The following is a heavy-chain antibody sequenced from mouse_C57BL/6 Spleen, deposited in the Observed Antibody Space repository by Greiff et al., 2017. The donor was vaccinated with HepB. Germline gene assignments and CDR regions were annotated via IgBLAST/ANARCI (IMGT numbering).Heavy chain of an antibody. Sequence: QVQLQQPGAELVKPGASVKLSCKASGYAFTSYWMHWVKQRPGQGLEWIGMIHPNSGSTNYNEKFKSKATLTVDKSSSTAYMQLSSLTSEDSAVYYCARQLRPYYFDYWGQGTTLTVSS. CDR1: GYAFTSYW. CDR2: IHPNSGST. CDR3: ARQLRPYYFDY. D-gene: IGHD3-2*02. J-gene: IGHJ2*01. V-gene: IGHV1-64*01.